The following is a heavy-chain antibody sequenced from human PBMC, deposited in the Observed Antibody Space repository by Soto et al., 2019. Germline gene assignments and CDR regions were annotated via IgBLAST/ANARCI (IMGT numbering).Heavy chain of an antibody. V-gene: IGHV4-61*01. CDR3: ARDGEGAMAGAFNI. D-gene: IGHD6-19*01. J-gene: IGHJ3*02. Sequence: QVQLQESGPGLAKPSETLSLTCTVSGVSVSSAFYYWRWIRQAPGKELKWIGYIFYTGSANYNPSLESRVTLSIDTSRNPFSLRLDSVTAADTAVYYCARDGEGAMAGAFNIWGQGTMVTVSS. CDR1: GVSVSSAFYY. CDR2: IFYTGSA.